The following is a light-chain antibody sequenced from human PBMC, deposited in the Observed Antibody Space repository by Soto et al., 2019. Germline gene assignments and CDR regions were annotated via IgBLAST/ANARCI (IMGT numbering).Light chain of an antibody. CDR3: QQYGSSPTYT. CDR2: GAS. CDR1: QSVSSSY. Sequence: EIVLTQSPGTLSLSPGERATLSCRASQSVSSSYLAWYQQKPGQAPRLLIYGASSRATGIPDRFSGSGSGTDFTLTISRLETEDFAVYYCQQYGSSPTYTFGQGTKLEI. J-gene: IGKJ2*01. V-gene: IGKV3-20*01.